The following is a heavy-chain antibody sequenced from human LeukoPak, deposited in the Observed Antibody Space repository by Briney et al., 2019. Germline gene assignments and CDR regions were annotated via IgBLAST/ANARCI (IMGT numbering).Heavy chain of an antibody. V-gene: IGHV3-7*04. Sequence: GGSPRLSCAVSGFTFTSYSMNWFRQAPGKGLEWVANIKQDGSEKYYVDSVKGRFAVSRDNAKNSLSLQMNILRVEDTAVYYCARGVSWTFDNWGRGALVTVSS. J-gene: IGHJ4*02. CDR1: GFTFTSYS. CDR2: IKQDGSEK. D-gene: IGHD6-13*01. CDR3: ARGVSWTFDN.